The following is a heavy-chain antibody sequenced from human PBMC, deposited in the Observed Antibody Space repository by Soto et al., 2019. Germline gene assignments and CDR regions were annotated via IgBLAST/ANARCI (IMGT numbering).Heavy chain of an antibody. J-gene: IGHJ6*02. D-gene: IGHD3-16*01. V-gene: IGHV1-18*01. CDR2: ISPYTGNT. Sequence: ASVKVSCKASGYIFVNYGIAWVRQAPGQGLEWMGWISPYTGNTHSATKVQGRLTMTTDTSTSTAYMDLGSLTSDDTAVYYCVMVDNYVTPTPQDVWGQGTTVTVAS. CDR1: GYIFVNYG. CDR3: VMVDNYVTPTPQDV.